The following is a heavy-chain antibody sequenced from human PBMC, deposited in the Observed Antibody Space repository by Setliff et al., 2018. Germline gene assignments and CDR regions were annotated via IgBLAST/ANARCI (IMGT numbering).Heavy chain of an antibody. Sequence: PGGSLRLSCAASGFTFNNFAMHWVRQAPGKGLEWVAVIWYDGSNKYYADSVKGRFTISRDNSKNTLYLQMNSLRAEDTAVYFCARHNTNLQPNDYWGQGTLVTVSS. CDR3: ARHNTNLQPNDY. CDR1: GFTFNNFA. J-gene: IGHJ4*02. CDR2: IWYDGSNK. D-gene: IGHD1-1*01. V-gene: IGHV3-33*01.